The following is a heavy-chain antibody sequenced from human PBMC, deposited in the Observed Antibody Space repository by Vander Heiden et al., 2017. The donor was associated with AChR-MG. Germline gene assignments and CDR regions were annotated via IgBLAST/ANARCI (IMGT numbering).Heavy chain of an antibody. CDR2: INHSGST. CDR1: GGSFSGYY. V-gene: IGHV4-34*01. CDR3: ARGLAGTTVSY. J-gene: IGHJ4*02. Sequence: QVQLQQWGAGLLKPSETPSLTCAVYGGSFSGYYWSWIRQPPGKGLEWIGEINHSGSTNYNPSLKSRVTISVDTSKNQFSLKLSSVTAADTAVYYCARGLAGTTVSYWGQGTLVTVSS. D-gene: IGHD6-19*01.